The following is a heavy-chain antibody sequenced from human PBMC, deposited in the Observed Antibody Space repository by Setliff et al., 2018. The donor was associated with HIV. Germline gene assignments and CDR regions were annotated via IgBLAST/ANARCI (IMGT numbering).Heavy chain of an antibody. V-gene: IGHV4-61*02. D-gene: IGHD2-8*01. CDR2: IYSNGNT. CDR3: AKASPDGLYY. Sequence: SETLSLTCTVSGGSISSRSYYWDWLRQPAGKGLEWIGRIYSNGNTDYNPSLKSRVTISEDPSKNQFSLKVNSVTAADTARYFCAKASPDGLYYWGQGTLVTVSS. J-gene: IGHJ4*02. CDR1: GGSISSRSYY.